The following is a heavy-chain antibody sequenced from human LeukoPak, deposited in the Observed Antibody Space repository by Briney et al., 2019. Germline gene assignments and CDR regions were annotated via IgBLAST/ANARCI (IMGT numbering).Heavy chain of an antibody. V-gene: IGHV3-23*01. CDR1: GFTFRSHA. CDR3: AKDFRIGYSAHFDY. CDR2: IYENGGTT. D-gene: IGHD2-21*01. J-gene: IGHJ4*02. Sequence: GGSLRLSCVGSGFTFRSHAMSWVRQAPEKGQEFVSGIYENGGTTYYADSVKGRFSISRDNSKNTLYLQMDSLRGEDTAVHYCAKDFRIGYSAHFDYWGQGTLVTVSS.